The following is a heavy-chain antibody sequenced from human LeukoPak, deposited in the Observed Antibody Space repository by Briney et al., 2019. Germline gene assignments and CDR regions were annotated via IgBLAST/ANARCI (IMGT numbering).Heavy chain of an antibody. CDR2: ISTYNGNT. V-gene: IGHV1-18*01. CDR1: GYTFTSYG. J-gene: IGHJ4*02. D-gene: IGHD3-16*01. CDR3: ARESNDYVCGSSPTFDY. Sequence: ASVKVSCKASGYTFTSYGINWVRQAPGQGLEWMGWISTYNGNTNYAQKLQGRVTMTTDTSTSTAYMELRSLRSDDTAVYYCARESNDYVCGSSPTFDYWGQGTLVTVSS.